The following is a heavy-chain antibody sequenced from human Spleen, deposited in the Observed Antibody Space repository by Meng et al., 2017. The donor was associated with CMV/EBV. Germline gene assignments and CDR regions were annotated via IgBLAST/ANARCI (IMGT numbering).Heavy chain of an antibody. CDR3: ARGGHSSSWYLGY. J-gene: IGHJ4*02. Sequence: GGSLRLSCAASGFTFGPYSMNWVRQAPGKGLEWVSSIGSSGTYTYYADSVKGRFTISRDNAKNSLYLQMNSLRVEDTAVYYCARGGHSSSWYLGYWGQGTLVTVSS. CDR2: IGSSGTYT. V-gene: IGHV3-21*01. CDR1: GFTFGPYS. D-gene: IGHD6-13*01.